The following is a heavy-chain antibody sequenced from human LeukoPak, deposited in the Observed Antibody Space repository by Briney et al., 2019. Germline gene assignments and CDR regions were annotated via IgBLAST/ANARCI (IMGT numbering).Heavy chain of an antibody. CDR3: ARESRQWLVRSLGFDY. J-gene: IGHJ4*02. CDR2: ISWNSGSI. Sequence: PGGSLRLSCAASGFTFSNAWMSWVRQAPGKGLEWVSGISWNSGSIGYADSVKGRFTISRDNSKNTLYLQMNSLRAEDTAVYYCARESRQWLVRSLGFDYWGQGTLVTVSS. CDR1: GFTFSNAW. D-gene: IGHD6-19*01. V-gene: IGHV3-48*01.